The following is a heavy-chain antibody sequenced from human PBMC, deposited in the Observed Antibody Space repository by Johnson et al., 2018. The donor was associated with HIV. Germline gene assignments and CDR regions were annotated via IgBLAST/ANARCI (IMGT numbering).Heavy chain of an antibody. CDR1: GFTFRSYG. D-gene: IGHD2-2*01. V-gene: IGHV3-30*02. CDR3: AKDGAMAFDI. J-gene: IGHJ3*02. Sequence: MQLVESGGGVVRPGGSLRLSCAASGFTFRSYGMHWVRQAPGKGLEWVAVIWYDGLNKYYADSVKGRFTISRDNSKNTLYLQMNSLRAEDTAVYYCAKDGAMAFDIWGQETMVTVSS. CDR2: IWYDGLNK.